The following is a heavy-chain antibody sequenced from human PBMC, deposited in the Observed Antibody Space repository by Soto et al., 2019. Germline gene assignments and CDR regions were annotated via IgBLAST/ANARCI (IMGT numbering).Heavy chain of an antibody. J-gene: IGHJ4*02. D-gene: IGHD2-2*01. V-gene: IGHV1-69*13. CDR2: IIPIFGTA. CDR3: ASALIGYCSSTSCYENILFDY. CDR1: GGTFSSYA. Sequence: GGPVKVSCKASGGTFSSYAISWVRQAPGQGLEWMGGIIPIFGTANYAQKFQGRVTITADESTSTAYMELSSLRSEDTAVYYCASALIGYCSSTSCYENILFDYWGQGALVTVS.